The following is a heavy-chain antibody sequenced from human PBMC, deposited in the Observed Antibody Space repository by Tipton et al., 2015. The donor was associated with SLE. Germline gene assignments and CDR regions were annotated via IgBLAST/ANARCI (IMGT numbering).Heavy chain of an antibody. Sequence: TLSLTCTVSGGSISSYYWSWIRQPAGKGLEWIGHIYTSGSTNYNPSLKSRVAISVDTSKNQFSLKLSSVTAADTAVYYCARDRTTVTTPSYFDYWGQGTLVTVSS. J-gene: IGHJ4*02. CDR1: GGSISSYY. CDR2: IYTSGST. D-gene: IGHD4-17*01. CDR3: ARDRTTVTTPSYFDY. V-gene: IGHV4-4*07.